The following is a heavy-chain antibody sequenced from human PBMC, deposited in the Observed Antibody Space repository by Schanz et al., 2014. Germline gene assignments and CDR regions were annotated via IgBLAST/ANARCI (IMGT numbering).Heavy chain of an antibody. J-gene: IGHJ3*01. D-gene: IGHD7-27*01. CDR3: ARELPGVVAFDF. Sequence: QVQLVESGGGVVQPGRSLRLSCAASGFNFGSHGMHWVRQPPGKGLEWEAVISYDGSFKNYADSVRGRITMSRDNSKNTMYLQINNLRADDTAVYYCARELPGVVAFDFWGQGTMVTVSS. CDR2: ISYDGSFK. CDR1: GFNFGSHG. V-gene: IGHV3-33*01.